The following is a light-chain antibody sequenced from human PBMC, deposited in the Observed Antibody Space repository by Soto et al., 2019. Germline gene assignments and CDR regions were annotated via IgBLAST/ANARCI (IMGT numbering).Light chain of an antibody. J-gene: IGKJ4*01. CDR1: QDIGIN. V-gene: IGKV3-11*01. CDR2: DAS. CDR3: QQRARWPPLT. Sequence: EIVLTQSPVTLSLSPGEGATLSCRASQDIGINVAWYQQKPGQAPRLLICDASYRATGIPARFSGSESGTDFNRTISSVEPEDFAVYYCQQRARWPPLTFGGGTKV.